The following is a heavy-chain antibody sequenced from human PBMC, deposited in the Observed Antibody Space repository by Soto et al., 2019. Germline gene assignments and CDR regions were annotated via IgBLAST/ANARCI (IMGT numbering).Heavy chain of an antibody. D-gene: IGHD5-12*01. V-gene: IGHV4-39*01. CDR2: LYYSGIA. CDR1: AASSGRSSYF. CDR3: ARRDRGGNGGKSLPF. J-gene: IGHJ1*01. Sequence: PSETLSLTCTVSAASSGRSSYFWGWIGHPPGKGLEWIGSLYYSGIAYYNPSLYSRVTISADTSKNLLSLKLRSVTAADTAVYYCARRDRGGNGGKSLPFWGQGTLVTVSS.